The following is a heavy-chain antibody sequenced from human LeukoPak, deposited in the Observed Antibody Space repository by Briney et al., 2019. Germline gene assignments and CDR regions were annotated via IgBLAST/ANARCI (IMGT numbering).Heavy chain of an antibody. Sequence: GGSLRLSCAASGFTFSDYYMSWICQAPGKGLEWVSYISSSGSTIYYADSVKGRFTISRDNAKNSLYLQMNSLRAEDTAVYYCASVPSSWWKPHDAFDIWGQGTMVTVSS. CDR1: GFTFSDYY. CDR2: ISSSGSTI. CDR3: ASVPSSWWKPHDAFDI. J-gene: IGHJ3*02. V-gene: IGHV3-11*01. D-gene: IGHD2-15*01.